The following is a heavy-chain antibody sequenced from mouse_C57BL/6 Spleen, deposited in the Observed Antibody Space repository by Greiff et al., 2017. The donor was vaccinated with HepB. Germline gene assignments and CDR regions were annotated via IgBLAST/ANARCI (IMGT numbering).Heavy chain of an antibody. CDR3: TRRGSYYYGSRFDY. Sequence: VQLQQSGAELVRPGASVTLSCKASGYTFTDYEMHWVKQTPVHGLEWIGAIDPETGGTAYNQKFKGKAILTADKSSSTAYMELRSLTSEDSAVYYCTRRGSYYYGSRFDYWGQGTTLTVSS. V-gene: IGHV1-15*01. CDR2: IDPETGGT. CDR1: GYTFTDYE. J-gene: IGHJ2*01. D-gene: IGHD1-1*01.